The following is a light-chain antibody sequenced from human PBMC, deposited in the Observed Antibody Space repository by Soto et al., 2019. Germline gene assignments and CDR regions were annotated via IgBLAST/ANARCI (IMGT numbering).Light chain of an antibody. CDR3: NSYTSASTDV. J-gene: IGLJ1*01. Sequence: SVLTQPASVSGSPGQSITISCTGTGSDIGSYNYVSWYQHHPGKVPKFIIYDVTTRPSGVSDRFSGSKSGNTASLTISGLQAEDEADYYCNSYTSASTDVFGTGTKVTVL. CDR1: GSDIGSYNY. CDR2: DVT. V-gene: IGLV2-14*03.